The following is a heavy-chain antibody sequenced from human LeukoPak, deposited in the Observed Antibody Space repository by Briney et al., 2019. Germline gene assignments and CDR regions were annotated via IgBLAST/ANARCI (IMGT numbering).Heavy chain of an antibody. J-gene: IGHJ4*02. CDR1: GFTFSSYA. CDR2: ISSGGGST. D-gene: IGHD3-10*01. CDR3: AKDVGGYYFTYWSGCFDH. Sequence: GGSLRLSCAGSGFTFSSYAMSWVRQAPGKGLEWVSGISSGGGSTYYADSVKGRFTISRDNSKNTLDLEMNSLRAEDTAVYYCAKDVGGYYFTYWSGCFDHWGQGTLVTVSS. V-gene: IGHV3-23*01.